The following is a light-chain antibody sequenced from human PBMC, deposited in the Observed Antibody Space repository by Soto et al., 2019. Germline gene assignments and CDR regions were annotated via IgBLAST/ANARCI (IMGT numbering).Light chain of an antibody. Sequence: EIVMTQSPATLSVSPGERATLSCRASQRVSSNYLAWYQQKPGQAPRLLIFGASSRATGIPDRFSGSGSGTDFTLTISRLEPEDFAVYYCQQYGSSPNTFGGGTKVDIK. CDR3: QQYGSSPNT. CDR1: QRVSSNY. CDR2: GAS. J-gene: IGKJ4*01. V-gene: IGKV3-20*01.